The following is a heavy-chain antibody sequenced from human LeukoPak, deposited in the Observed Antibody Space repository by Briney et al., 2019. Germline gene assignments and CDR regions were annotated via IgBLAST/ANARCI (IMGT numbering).Heavy chain of an antibody. V-gene: IGHV4-39*01. CDR3: ARRGVGLHKYYFDY. Sequence: SETLSLTCIVSGGSISSSSYYWGWIRQPPGKGLEWIGSIYYSGSTYYNPSLKSRVTISVDTSKNQFSLKLSSVTAADTAVYYCARRGVGLHKYYFDYWGQGTLVTVSS. CDR1: GGSISSSSYY. CDR2: IYYSGST. J-gene: IGHJ4*02. D-gene: IGHD5-18*01.